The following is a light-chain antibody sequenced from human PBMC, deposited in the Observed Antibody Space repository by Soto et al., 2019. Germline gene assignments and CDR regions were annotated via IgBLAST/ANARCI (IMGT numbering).Light chain of an antibody. CDR2: DVS. V-gene: IGLV2-11*01. Sequence: QSVLTQPRSVSGSPGQSVTISCTGTSSHVGGYNYVSWYQQHPGKAPKLMIYDVSKRPSGVPDRFSGSKSGNTASLTISGLQAEDEADYYCCSYAGSYTHVFGTGTKLTVL. CDR3: CSYAGSYTHV. CDR1: SSHVGGYNY. J-gene: IGLJ1*01.